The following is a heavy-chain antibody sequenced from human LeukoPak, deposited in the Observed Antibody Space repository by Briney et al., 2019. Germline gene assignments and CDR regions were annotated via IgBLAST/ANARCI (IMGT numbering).Heavy chain of an antibody. CDR2: ISYDGSNK. D-gene: IGHD6-13*01. CDR1: GFTFSSYG. V-gene: IGHV3-30*18. CDR3: AKRMGPSIAATDLDY. Sequence: GGSLRLSCAASGFTFSSYGMQWVRQAPGKGLEWVAVISYDGSNKYYADSVKGRFTISRDNSKNTLYLQMNSLRAEDTAVYYCAKRMGPSIAATDLDYWGQGTLVTVSS. J-gene: IGHJ4*02.